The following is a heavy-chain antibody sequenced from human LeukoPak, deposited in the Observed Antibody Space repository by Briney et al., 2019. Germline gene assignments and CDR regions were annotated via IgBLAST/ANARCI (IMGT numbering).Heavy chain of an antibody. V-gene: IGHV3-48*01. CDR1: EFTFSSYS. J-gene: IGHJ4*02. Sequence: QAGGSLRLSCAASEFTFSSYSMNWVRQAPGKGLEWVSYITNSGNSKSYADSVKGRFTISRDNTKNSLYLQMNGLRAEDTAVYYCATDRGWRTSGYYLYYFEYWGQGTLVTYSS. CDR3: ATDRGWRTSGYYLYYFEY. CDR2: ITNSGNSK. D-gene: IGHD3-3*01.